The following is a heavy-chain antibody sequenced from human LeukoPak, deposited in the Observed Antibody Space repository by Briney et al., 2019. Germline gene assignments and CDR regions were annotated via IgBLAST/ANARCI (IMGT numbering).Heavy chain of an antibody. V-gene: IGHV3-74*01. CDR1: GFTFSSYR. CDR2: INSDGSNT. J-gene: IGHJ5*01. Sequence: GGSLRLSCAASGFTFSSYRMHWVRQVPGKGLGGVSRINSDGSNTNYADSVKGRFTISRNNAKNTLYLQMNSLRAEDTAVYYCVRELRGVGGTKFDSWGQGTLATVSS. CDR3: VRELRGVGGTKFDS. D-gene: IGHD1-26*01.